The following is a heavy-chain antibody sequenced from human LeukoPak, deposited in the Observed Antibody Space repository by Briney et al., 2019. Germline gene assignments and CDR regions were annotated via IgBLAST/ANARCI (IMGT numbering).Heavy chain of an antibody. Sequence: PGGSLRLSCAASGFTFSNAWMSWVRQAPGKGLEWVGRIKSQHVGGTTEYASAVKGRFTISRDDSKSTLFLQMNSLKTEDTAIYYCTTYTSGSSYYWGQGTLVTVSS. CDR1: GFTFSNAW. J-gene: IGHJ4*02. V-gene: IGHV3-15*01. D-gene: IGHD1-26*01. CDR3: TTYTSGSSYY. CDR2: IKSQHVGGTT.